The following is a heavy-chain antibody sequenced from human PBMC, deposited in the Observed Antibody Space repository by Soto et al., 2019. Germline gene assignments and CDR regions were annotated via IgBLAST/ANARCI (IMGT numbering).Heavy chain of an antibody. J-gene: IGHJ6*02. CDR2: IYYSRRT. CDR1: GGSICSYY. V-gene: IGHV4-59*01. D-gene: IGHD1-1*01. CDR3: ARERWVEHELDYYGMEV. Sequence: PSETLSLSCTVSGGSICSYYWSWIRQPPGKGLVWIGYIYYSRRTNYNPSLKSRVTVSVDTSKNQFSLKLSSVTAADTAVYYCARERWVEHELDYYGMEVWGQGTTVTVSS.